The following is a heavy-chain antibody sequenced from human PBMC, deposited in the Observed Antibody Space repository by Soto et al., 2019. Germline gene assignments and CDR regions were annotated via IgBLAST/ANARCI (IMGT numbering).Heavy chain of an antibody. V-gene: IGHV3-9*01. Sequence: GGTLRLSCAASGFTFDDYAMHWVRPAPGKGLEWVSGISWNSGSIGYADSVKGRFTISRDNAKNSLYLQMNSLRAEDTALYYCAKELGAVAGKYYYYGMDVWGQGTTVTVSS. J-gene: IGHJ6*02. CDR3: AKELGAVAGKYYYYGMDV. D-gene: IGHD6-19*01. CDR2: ISWNSGSI. CDR1: GFTFDDYA.